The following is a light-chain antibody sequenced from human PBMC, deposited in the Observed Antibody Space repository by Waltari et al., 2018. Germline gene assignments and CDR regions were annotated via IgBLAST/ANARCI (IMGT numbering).Light chain of an antibody. CDR1: SSDVGGYNY. Sequence: QSALTQPASVSGSPGQSITISCTGTSSDVGGYNYVSWYQQHPGKAPKLMIYEVSNRPSWVSNRFSGSKSGNTASLTISGLQAEDEADYYCSSYTSSSIYVFGTGTKVTVL. J-gene: IGLJ1*01. V-gene: IGLV2-14*01. CDR2: EVS. CDR3: SSYTSSSIYV.